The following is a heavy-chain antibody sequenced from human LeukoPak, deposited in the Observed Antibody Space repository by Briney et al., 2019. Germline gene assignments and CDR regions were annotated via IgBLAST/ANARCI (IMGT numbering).Heavy chain of an antibody. V-gene: IGHV4-30-4*01. Sequence: SETLSLTCTVSGGSIGSGDYYWSWIRQPPGKGPEWIGYIYYSGSTYYNPSLKSRVTISVDTSKNQFSLKLSSVTAADTAVYYCTIMVRGVIVSWFDPWGQGTLVTVSS. CDR1: GGSIGSGDYY. D-gene: IGHD3-10*01. CDR3: TIMVRGVIVSWFDP. J-gene: IGHJ5*02. CDR2: IYYSGST.